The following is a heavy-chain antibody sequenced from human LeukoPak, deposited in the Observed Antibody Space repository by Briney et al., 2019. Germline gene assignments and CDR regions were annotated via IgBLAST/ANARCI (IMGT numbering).Heavy chain of an antibody. CDR2: ISAYNGNT. CDR1: GYTFTSYG. D-gene: IGHD3-3*01. V-gene: IGHV1-18*01. Sequence: GASVKVSCKASGYTFTSYGISWVRQAPGQGLEWMGWISAYNGNTNYAQKLQGRVTMTTDTSTSTAYMELRSLRSDDTAVYYCARAPRASNYDFWSGYYTWDAFDIWGQGTMATVSS. J-gene: IGHJ3*02. CDR3: ARAPRASNYDFWSGYYTWDAFDI.